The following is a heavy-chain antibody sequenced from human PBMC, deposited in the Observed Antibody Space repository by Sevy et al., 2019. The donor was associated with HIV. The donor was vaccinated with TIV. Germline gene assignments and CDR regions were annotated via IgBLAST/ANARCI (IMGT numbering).Heavy chain of an antibody. CDR3: ARRNDFDI. CDR1: GGSINSDH. V-gene: IGHV4-59*08. CDR2: VYYTGGT. J-gene: IGHJ3*02. Sequence: SETLSLTCTVSGGSINSDHWNWIRQPPGKGLEWIGYVYYTGGTNYNPSLKNRVTISVDRTKNQFSLKLTAVTATDTAVYYCARRNDFDIWGQGTMVTVSS.